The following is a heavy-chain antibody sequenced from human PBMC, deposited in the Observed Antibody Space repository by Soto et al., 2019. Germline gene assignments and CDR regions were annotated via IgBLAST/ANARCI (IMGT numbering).Heavy chain of an antibody. CDR2: ITTDKGKT. Sequence: ASVKVSCKTSGYTFTSYGITWVRQAPGQGLEWMGWITTDKGKTTYAQKFQGRATMTTDTSTSTAYMELRSLRSDDTAVYYCATRSPAFDYWGQGTLVTVSS. CDR3: ATRSPAFDY. V-gene: IGHV1-18*01. J-gene: IGHJ4*02. CDR1: GYTFTSYG.